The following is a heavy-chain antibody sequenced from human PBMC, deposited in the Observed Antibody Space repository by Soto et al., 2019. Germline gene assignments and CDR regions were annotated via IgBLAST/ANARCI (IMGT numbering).Heavy chain of an antibody. CDR1: GFTFSNYW. D-gene: IGHD6-25*01. V-gene: IGHV3-7*01. J-gene: IGHJ6*03. CDR2: IKQDGSEI. Sequence: GGSLRLSCAASGFTFSNYWMSWVRQAPGKGLEWVANIKQDGSEIYYVDSVKGRFTISRDNAKNSLCLQMNSLRAEDTAVYYCARFRSANYMDVWGTGTTVTVSS. CDR3: ARFRSANYMDV.